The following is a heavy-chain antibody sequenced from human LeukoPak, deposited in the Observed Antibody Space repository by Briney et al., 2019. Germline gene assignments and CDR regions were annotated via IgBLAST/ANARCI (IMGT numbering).Heavy chain of an antibody. D-gene: IGHD3-16*02. CDR3: ARSDIWGSYRFLDY. V-gene: IGHV4-34*11. CDR1: GGSFSGYY. CDR2: MLYSGST. J-gene: IGHJ4*01. Sequence: SETLSLTCAVYGGSFSGYYWSWIRQAPGQGLEWIGYMLYSGSTNQKPSLRSRVTISVDTSKNQVSLKLSSVTAADTAVYYCARSDIWGSYRFLDYWGQGILVTVSS.